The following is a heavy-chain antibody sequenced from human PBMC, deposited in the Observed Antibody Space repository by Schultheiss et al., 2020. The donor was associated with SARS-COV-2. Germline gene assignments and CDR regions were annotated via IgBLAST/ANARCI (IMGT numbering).Heavy chain of an antibody. CDR2: IYHSGST. J-gene: IGHJ4*02. V-gene: IGHV4-4*02. D-gene: IGHD3-3*01. CDR1: GGSISSSNW. CDR3: ARDAGIFGVPRDY. Sequence: SETLSLTCAVSGGSISSSNWWSWVRQPPGKGLEWIGEIYHSGSTYYNPSLKSRVTISVDTSKNQFSLKLSSVTAADTAVYYCARDAGIFGVPRDYWGQGTLVTVSS.